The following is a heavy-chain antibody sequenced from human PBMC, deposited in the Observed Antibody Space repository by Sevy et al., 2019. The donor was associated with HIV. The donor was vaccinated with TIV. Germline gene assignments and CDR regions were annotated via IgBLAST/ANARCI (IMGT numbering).Heavy chain of an antibody. D-gene: IGHD2-2*02. CDR1: GFTFSSYD. CDR2: IGTAGDP. CDR3: ARERHCSSTSCYNYGMDV. V-gene: IGHV3-13*05. Sequence: GGSLRLSCAASGFTFSSYDMHWVRQATGKGLEWVSAIGTAGDPYYPGSVKGRFTISRENAKNSWYLQMNGLRAGDTAVYYCARERHCSSTSCYNYGMDVWGQGTTVTVSS. J-gene: IGHJ6*02.